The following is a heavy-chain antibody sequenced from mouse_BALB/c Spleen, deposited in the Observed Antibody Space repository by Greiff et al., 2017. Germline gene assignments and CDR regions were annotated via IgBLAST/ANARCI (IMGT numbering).Heavy chain of an antibody. Sequence: EVQRVESGGGLVKPGGSLKLSCAASGFTFSSYAMSWVRQSPEKRLEWVAEISSGGSYTYYPDTVTGRFTISRDNAKNTLYLEMSSLRSEDTAMYYCARVSTMITTGFAYWGQGTLVTVSA. CDR2: ISSGGSYT. D-gene: IGHD2-4*01. CDR1: GFTFSSYA. CDR3: ARVSTMITTGFAY. J-gene: IGHJ3*01. V-gene: IGHV5-9-4*01.